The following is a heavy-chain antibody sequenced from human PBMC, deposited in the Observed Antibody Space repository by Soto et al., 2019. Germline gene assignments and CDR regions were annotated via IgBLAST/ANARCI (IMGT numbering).Heavy chain of an antibody. Sequence: QVQLVQSGAEVKKPGSSVKVSCKASGGTFSSYTISWVRQAPGQGLEWMGRIIPILGIANYAQKFQGRVTITADKSTSTAYMELSSLRSEDTAVYYCARDVAMIVGTGAFDIWGQGTMVTVSS. CDR1: GGTFSSYT. D-gene: IGHD3-22*01. CDR3: ARDVAMIVGTGAFDI. V-gene: IGHV1-69*08. CDR2: IIPILGIA. J-gene: IGHJ3*02.